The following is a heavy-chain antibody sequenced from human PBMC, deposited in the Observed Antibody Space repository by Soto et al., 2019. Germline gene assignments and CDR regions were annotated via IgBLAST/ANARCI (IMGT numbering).Heavy chain of an antibody. D-gene: IGHD2-21*01. CDR2: SWHDGRHL. Sequence: QEQLVESGGGMVQPGGSLRLSCAVSGFTLDTYGMHWVRQAAGQGLEWVAVSWHDGRHLDYADSVRGRFTVFRDDSKNTRFLEMNGLRGEDTAVYYCARDWGACTPGECYSHGFDLWGQGTLVTVSS. J-gene: IGHJ3*01. V-gene: IGHV3-33*01. CDR3: ARDWGACTPGECYSHGFDL. CDR1: GFTLDTYG.